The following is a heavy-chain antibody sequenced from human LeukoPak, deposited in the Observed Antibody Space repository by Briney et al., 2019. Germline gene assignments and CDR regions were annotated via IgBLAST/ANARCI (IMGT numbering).Heavy chain of an antibody. CDR3: ARMKYYDSTGYTPGHYMDV. J-gene: IGHJ6*03. D-gene: IGHD3-22*01. CDR1: GGPVYSYY. V-gene: IGHV4-4*07. Sequence: SETLSLTCTVSGGPVYSYYWSWIRQTAGKGLEWIGRLYPGVSTDYTPSLKSRLIMSLDTSKKQVALKLSGVTAADTAVYYCARMKYYDSTGYTPGHYMDVWGKGTTVTVSS. CDR2: LYPGVST.